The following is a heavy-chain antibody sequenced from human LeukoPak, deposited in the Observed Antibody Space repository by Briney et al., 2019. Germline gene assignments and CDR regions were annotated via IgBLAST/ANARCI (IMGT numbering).Heavy chain of an antibody. Sequence: PSETLSLTCTVSGDSISSGNYYWTWIRQPAGKGLEWIGRIYTSGSTNYNPSLKSRVTISVDTSKNQFSLKLSSVTAADTAVYYCARHEGPTSYSGFDYWGQGTLVTVSS. V-gene: IGHV4-61*02. CDR1: GDSISSGNYY. CDR3: ARHEGPTSYSGFDY. D-gene: IGHD1-26*01. CDR2: IYTSGST. J-gene: IGHJ4*02.